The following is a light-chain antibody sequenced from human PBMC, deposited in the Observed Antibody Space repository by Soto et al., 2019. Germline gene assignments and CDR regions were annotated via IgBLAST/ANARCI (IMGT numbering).Light chain of an antibody. Sequence: QSVLTQPPSVSGAPGQRVTISCTGSSSYIGAGYDVHWYQQLPGTAPKLLIYGNSNRPSGVPDRFSGSKSGTSASLAITGLQAEDEADYYCQSYDSSLSVVVFGGGTQLTVL. CDR2: GNS. CDR1: SSYIGAGYD. CDR3: QSYDSSLSVVV. V-gene: IGLV1-40*01. J-gene: IGLJ2*01.